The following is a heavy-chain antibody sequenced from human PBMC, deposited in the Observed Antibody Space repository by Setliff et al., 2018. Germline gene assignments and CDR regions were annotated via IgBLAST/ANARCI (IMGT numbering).Heavy chain of an antibody. J-gene: IGHJ2*01. Sequence: ASVKVSCKASGYTFTNCALHWLRQAPGQRLEWMAYINGGNGNTHYSQKFRGRVTVTRDTSASTVFMELSTLRSEDTAVYYCARETYDILTGYTYWYFDLWGRGTLVTV. V-gene: IGHV1-3*01. CDR3: ARETYDILTGYTYWYFDL. CDR1: GYTFTNCA. CDR2: INGGNGNT. D-gene: IGHD3-9*01.